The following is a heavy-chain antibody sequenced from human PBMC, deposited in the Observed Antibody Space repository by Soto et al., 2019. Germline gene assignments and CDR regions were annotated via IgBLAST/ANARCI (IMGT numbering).Heavy chain of an antibody. J-gene: IGHJ4*02. D-gene: IGHD6-19*01. CDR1: GFNFNNYG. Sequence: QVQLVESGGGVVQPGRSLRLSCQDSGFNFNNYGMHWVRQAPGKGLEWVAVISYDGSNKYYADSVKGRFTISRDNSKNTLSLHLNTLRPEDTAVYHCAKDRVGGTFYTPLGFWGQGTLVTVSS. V-gene: IGHV3-30*18. CDR3: AKDRVGGTFYTPLGF. CDR2: ISYDGSNK.